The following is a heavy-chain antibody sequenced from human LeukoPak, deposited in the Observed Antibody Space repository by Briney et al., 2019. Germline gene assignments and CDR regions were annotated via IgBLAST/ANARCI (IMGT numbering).Heavy chain of an antibody. Sequence: SETLSLTCTVSGGSISSSSYYWGWIRQPPGKGLEWIGEINHSGSTNYNPSLKSRVTISVDTSKNQLSLKLSSVTAADTAVYYCARGGRYYGWNDVWGQGTMVTVSS. V-gene: IGHV4-39*07. J-gene: IGHJ3*01. CDR3: ARGGRYYGWNDV. CDR2: INHSGST. D-gene: IGHD3-10*01. CDR1: GGSISSSSYY.